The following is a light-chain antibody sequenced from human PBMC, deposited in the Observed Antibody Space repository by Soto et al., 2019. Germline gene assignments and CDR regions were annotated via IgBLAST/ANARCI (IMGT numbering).Light chain of an antibody. CDR3: QQYYTNPPIN. V-gene: IGKV4-1*01. CDR2: WAS. Sequence: DILTTQSPDSLGVSLGDKGTINCESGKRVVHSSNNMNYLAWYQKKPGQPPKLLIYWASIRESGVPARFSGSGSATDFTLTIRSLQAEDVFVYYCQQYYTNPPINVGQGTQLEI. J-gene: IGKJ5*01. CDR1: KRVVHSSNNMNY.